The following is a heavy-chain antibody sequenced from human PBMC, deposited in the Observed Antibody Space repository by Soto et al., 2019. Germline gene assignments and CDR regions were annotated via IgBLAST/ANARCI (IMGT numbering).Heavy chain of an antibody. J-gene: IGHJ4*02. CDR3: VKGGYHYFDY. V-gene: IGHV3-30*18. D-gene: IGHD5-12*01. Sequence: QVQLVESGGGVVQPGRSLRLSCAASRFTFSNYGMHWVRQTPGKGLEWVAVISYDGSNKYYAASVKGRFTISRDNSKNTLYLLMNSLRAEDTAVYYCVKGGYHYFDYWGQGTLVTVSS. CDR2: ISYDGSNK. CDR1: RFTFSNYG.